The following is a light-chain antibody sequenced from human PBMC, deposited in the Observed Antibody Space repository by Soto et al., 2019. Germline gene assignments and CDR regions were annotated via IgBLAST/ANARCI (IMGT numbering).Light chain of an antibody. CDR3: QQYNSYPWT. CDR1: QSISTW. CDR2: DAS. J-gene: IGKJ1*01. V-gene: IGKV1-5*01. Sequence: DIQMTQSPSTLSSSVGDRVTITCLASQSISTWLAWYQQTPGKAPKLLIYDASSLESGVPSSFSGSGSGTEFTLTISSLQPDDFATYYCQQYNSYPWTFGQGTKVDIK.